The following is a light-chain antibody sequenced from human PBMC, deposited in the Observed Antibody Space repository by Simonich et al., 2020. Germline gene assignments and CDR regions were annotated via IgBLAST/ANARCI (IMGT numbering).Light chain of an antibody. Sequence: QSALTQPASVSGSPGQSITISCPETSSDVGSYNLVSWYQQHPGTAPKLMIYEGSKRPSGVSNRFSGSKSGNTASLTISGLQAEDEADYYCCSYAGSSTYVVFGGGTKLTVL. CDR3: CSYAGSSTYVV. J-gene: IGLJ2*01. V-gene: IGLV2-23*01. CDR1: SSDVGSYNL. CDR2: EGS.